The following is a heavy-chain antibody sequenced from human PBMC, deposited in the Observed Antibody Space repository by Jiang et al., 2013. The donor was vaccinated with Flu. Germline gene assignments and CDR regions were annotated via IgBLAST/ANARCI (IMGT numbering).Heavy chain of an antibody. D-gene: IGHD3-3*01. CDR1: GYTFTSYA. CDR2: INAGNGNT. Sequence: SGAEVKKPGASVKVSCKASGYTFTSYAMHWVRQAPGQRLEWMGWINAGNGNTKYSQKFQGRVTITRDTSASTAYMELSSLRSEDTAVYYCARDYGHVDDFWSGPHDYWGQGTLVTVSS. V-gene: IGHV1-3*01. J-gene: IGHJ4*02. CDR3: ARDYGHVDDFWSGPHDY.